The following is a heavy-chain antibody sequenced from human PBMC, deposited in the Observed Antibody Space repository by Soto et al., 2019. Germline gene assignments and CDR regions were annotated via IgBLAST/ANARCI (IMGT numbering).Heavy chain of an antibody. CDR3: AREVAARPDAFAI. CDR2: INHSGST. D-gene: IGHD6-6*01. Sequence: QVQLQQWGAGLLKPSETLSLTCAVYGGSFSGYYWSWIRQPPGKGLEWIGEINHSGSTNYNPSLKSRVTISVDTSKNQFSLKLSYVTAADTAVYYCAREVAARPDAFAIWGQGTMVTVSS. J-gene: IGHJ3*02. V-gene: IGHV4-34*01. CDR1: GGSFSGYY.